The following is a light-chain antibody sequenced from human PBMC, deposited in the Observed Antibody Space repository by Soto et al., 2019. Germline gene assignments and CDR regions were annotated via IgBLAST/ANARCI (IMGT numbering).Light chain of an antibody. CDR2: LNSDGSH. CDR1: SGHSSYA. V-gene: IGLV4-69*01. CDR3: QTWGTGIQV. J-gene: IGLJ2*01. Sequence: QLVLTQSPSASASRGASVKLTCTLSSGHSSYAIAWHQQQPEKGPRYLRKLNSDGSHSKGDGIPDRFSGSSSGAERYLTISSLQSEDEADYYCQTWGTGIQVFGGGTKLTVL.